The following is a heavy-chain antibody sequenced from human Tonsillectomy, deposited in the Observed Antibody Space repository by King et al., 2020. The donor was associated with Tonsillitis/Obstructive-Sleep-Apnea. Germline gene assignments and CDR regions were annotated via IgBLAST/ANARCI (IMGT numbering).Heavy chain of an antibody. J-gene: IGHJ3*02. CDR2: IYYSGST. Sequence: VQLQESGPGLVKPSETLSLTCTVSGVSISSYYWSWTRQPPGKGLEWIGYIYYSGSTNYNPSLKSRVTISVDTSKNQFSLKLSSVTAADTAVYYCARDMVLEAGGDAFDIWGQGTMVTVSS. D-gene: IGHD2-8*01. CDR1: GVSISSYY. V-gene: IGHV4-59*01. CDR3: ARDMVLEAGGDAFDI.